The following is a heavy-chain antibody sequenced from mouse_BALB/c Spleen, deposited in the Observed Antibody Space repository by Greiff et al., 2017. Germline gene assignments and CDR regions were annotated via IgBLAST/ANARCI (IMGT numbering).Heavy chain of an antibody. J-gene: IGHJ4*01. V-gene: IGHV2-5-1*01. Sequence: QVQLQQSGPSLVQPSQSLSITCTVSGFSLTSYGVHWVRQSPGKGLEWLGVIWRGGSTDYNAAFMSRLSITKDNSKSQVFFKMNSLQADDTAIYYCAKNSGTMITYYAMDYWGQGTSVTVSS. CDR2: IWRGGST. CDR3: AKNSGTMITYYAMDY. CDR1: GFSLTSYG. D-gene: IGHD2-4*01.